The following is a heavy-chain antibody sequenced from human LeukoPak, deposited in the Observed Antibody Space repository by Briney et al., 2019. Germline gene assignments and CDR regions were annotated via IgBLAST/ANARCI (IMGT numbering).Heavy chain of an antibody. V-gene: IGHV5-51*01. J-gene: IGHJ4*02. CDR3: ARRYFYDSSGYYDY. Sequence: GESLKISCMGSGYTFTSYWIGWVRQMPGKGLELMGIINPRDSDTRYSPSFQGQVTISADKSTSTAYLQWSSLKASDTAMYYCARRYFYDSSGYYDYWGQGTLVTVSS. CDR1: GYTFTSYW. CDR2: INPRDSDT. D-gene: IGHD3-22*01.